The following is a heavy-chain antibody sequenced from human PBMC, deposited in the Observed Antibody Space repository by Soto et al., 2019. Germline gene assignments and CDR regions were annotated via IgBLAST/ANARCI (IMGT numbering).Heavy chain of an antibody. CDR2: INANSGDT. J-gene: IGHJ3*02. CDR1: GYTFTSYA. D-gene: IGHD6-19*01. Sequence: ASVKVSCKASGYTFTSYAMHWVRQAPGQRLEWMGWINANSGDTNYAQKFQGWVTMSRDTSISTAYMELSRLRSDDTVVYYCARGGVAADDAFDIWGQGTMVTVSS. V-gene: IGHV1-2*04. CDR3: ARGGVAADDAFDI.